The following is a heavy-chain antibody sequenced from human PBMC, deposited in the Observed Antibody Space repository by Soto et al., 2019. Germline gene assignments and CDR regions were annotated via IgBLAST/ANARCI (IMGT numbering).Heavy chain of an antibody. D-gene: IGHD3-3*01. CDR2: ISYDGSNK. CDR1: GFTFSSYG. Sequence: QVQLVESGGGVVQPGRSLRLSCAASGFTFSSYGMHWVRQAPGKGLEWVAGISYDGSNKYYAESVKGRFTISRDNSKNTLYLQMNSLRAEDTAVYYCAKDLSLRLLFLTDYWGQGTLVTVSS. J-gene: IGHJ4*02. V-gene: IGHV3-30*18. CDR3: AKDLSLRLLFLTDY.